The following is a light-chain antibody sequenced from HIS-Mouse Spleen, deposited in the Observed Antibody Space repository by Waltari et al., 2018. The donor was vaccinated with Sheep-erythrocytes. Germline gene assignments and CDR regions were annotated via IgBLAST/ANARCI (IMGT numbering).Light chain of an antibody. V-gene: IGLV2-11*01. CDR3: CSYAGSYPWV. J-gene: IGLJ3*02. CDR1: SSDVGGYNY. Sequence: QSALTQPRSVSGSPGQSVTISCTGTSSDVGGYNYVSWYQQHPGKAPKLMIYDVSKRPSVVPDRVAGSKAGNTASLTISGLQAEDEADYYCCSYAGSYPWVFGGGTKLTVL. CDR2: DVS.